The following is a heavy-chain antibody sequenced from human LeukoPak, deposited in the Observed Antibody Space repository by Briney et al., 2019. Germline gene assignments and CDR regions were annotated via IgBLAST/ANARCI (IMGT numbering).Heavy chain of an antibody. CDR1: GLTLSNYD. D-gene: IGHD6-6*01. J-gene: IGHJ4*02. V-gene: IGHV3-23*01. Sequence: PGGSLRLSCVASGLTLSNYDTTWVRQAPGKGLEYVSSIGSGGYRFYGGSVKGRFSISRDNSQNTVYLQMHSMRGEDTAIYLCAKKLPDASSYFDFWGKGILVTVSS. CDR3: AKKLPDASSYFDF. CDR2: IGSGGYR.